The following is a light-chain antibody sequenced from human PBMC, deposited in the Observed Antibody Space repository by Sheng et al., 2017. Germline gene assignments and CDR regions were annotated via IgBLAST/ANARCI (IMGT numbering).Light chain of an antibody. V-gene: IGKV4-1*01. J-gene: IGKJ4*01. Sequence: DIVMTQSPDSLAVSLGERATINCKSSQSVLYSSNNKNYLAWYQQKPGQPPKLLIYWSSIWAFGVPDRFSGSGSGTHFTLTINNLQAEDVALYYCQQSYNTPVTFGGGTRVEI. CDR2: WSS. CDR3: QQSYNTPVT. CDR1: QSVLYSSNNKNY.